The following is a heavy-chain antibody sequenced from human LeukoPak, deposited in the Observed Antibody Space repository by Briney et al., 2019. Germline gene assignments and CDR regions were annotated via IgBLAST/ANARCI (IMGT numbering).Heavy chain of an antibody. V-gene: IGHV4-59*08. CDR3: ARHGSDPLYDYVWGSYSYWYFNL. D-gene: IGHD3-16*01. CDR2: IYYSGST. Sequence: SETLSLTCTVSGGSISSYYWSWIRQPPGKGLEWIGYIYYSGSTNYNPPLKSRVTISVDTSKNQFSLKLSSVTAADTAVYYCARHGSDPLYDYVWGSYSYWYFNLWGRGTLVTVSS. J-gene: IGHJ2*01. CDR1: GGSISSYY.